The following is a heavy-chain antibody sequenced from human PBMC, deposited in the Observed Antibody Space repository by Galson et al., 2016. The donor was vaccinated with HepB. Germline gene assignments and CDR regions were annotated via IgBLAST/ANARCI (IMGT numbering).Heavy chain of an antibody. CDR2: ISGSGQNT. V-gene: IGHV3-23*01. D-gene: IGHD3-22*01. CDR3: ARVGPSGYFLDS. J-gene: IGHJ4*02. CDR1: GFTFSSYA. Sequence: SLRLSCAASGFTFSSYAMSWVRQAPGKGLEWISSISGSGQNTYYRDSVEGRFTSPRDNSKTTLYLQMNSLRAEDKAPYFRARVGPSGYFLDSWGQGALVIVSS.